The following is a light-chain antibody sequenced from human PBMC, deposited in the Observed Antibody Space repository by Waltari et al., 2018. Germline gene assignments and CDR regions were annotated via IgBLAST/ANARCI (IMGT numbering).Light chain of an antibody. CDR3: QQRRNWPFT. V-gene: IGKV3-11*01. CDR2: DTS. CDR1: QSVTTY. Sequence: DIVLTQSPAILSLSPGERASLSLRASQSVTTYLAWYQQKPGQAPRVLIYDTSNRATGIPARFSGSGFATDFTLTISSLEPDDFAVYDCQQRRNWPFTFGGGTKVEIK. J-gene: IGKJ4*01.